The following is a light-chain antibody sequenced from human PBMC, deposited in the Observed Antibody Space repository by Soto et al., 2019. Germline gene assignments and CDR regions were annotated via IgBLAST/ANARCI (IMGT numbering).Light chain of an antibody. CDR1: QSLLHSNGYNY. J-gene: IGKJ1*01. V-gene: IGKV2-28*01. CDR3: QQYTSYSWT. Sequence: DIVVTQSPLSLPVTPGEPASISCRSSQSLLHSNGYNYLDWYLQKPGQSPQLLIYLGSNRASGVPSRFSASGSGTEFTLIISSLQPDDFATYYCQQYTSYSWTFGQGTKVDI. CDR2: LGS.